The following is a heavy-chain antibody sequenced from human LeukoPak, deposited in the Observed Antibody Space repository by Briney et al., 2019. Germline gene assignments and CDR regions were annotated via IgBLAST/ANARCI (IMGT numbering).Heavy chain of an antibody. CDR2: IYYSGNT. D-gene: IGHD2-2*03. Sequence: PGGSLRLSCAASGFTFSSYWMSWVRQPPGKGLEWIGSIYYSGNTYYNPSLKSRVTISVDTSKNQFSLKLSSVTAADTAVYYCARVDIVVVPSSSFDYWGQGTLVTVSS. CDR1: GFTFSSYW. J-gene: IGHJ4*02. V-gene: IGHV4-39*07. CDR3: ARVDIVVVPSSSFDY.